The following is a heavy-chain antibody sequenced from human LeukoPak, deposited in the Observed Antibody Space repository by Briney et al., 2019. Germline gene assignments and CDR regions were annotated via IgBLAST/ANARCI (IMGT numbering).Heavy chain of an antibody. Sequence: GGSLRLSCAASGFTVSSNYMSWVRQAPGKGLEWVSVIYTGGSTYYADSVKGRFTISRDNSKNTLYLQMNSLRAEDTAVYYCAKDLGGYDYIDAFDIWGQGTMVTVSS. J-gene: IGHJ3*02. D-gene: IGHD5-12*01. CDR1: GFTVSSNY. CDR3: AKDLGGYDYIDAFDI. V-gene: IGHV3-53*01. CDR2: IYTGGST.